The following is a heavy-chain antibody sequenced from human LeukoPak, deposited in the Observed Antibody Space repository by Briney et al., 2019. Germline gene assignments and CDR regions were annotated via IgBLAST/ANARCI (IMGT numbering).Heavy chain of an antibody. CDR2: IVGSGGST. J-gene: IGHJ4*02. D-gene: IGHD6-19*01. CDR3: AKTTAGYSSGRYPGWPVDY. Sequence: GGSLRLSCAASGFTFSSYAMYWVRQAPGKGLEWVSGIVGSGGSTYYADSVKGRFTISRDNSKNTVYVQMNSLRAEDTAVYYCAKTTAGYSSGRYPGWPVDYWGQGTLSPSPQ. CDR1: GFTFSSYA. V-gene: IGHV3-23*01.